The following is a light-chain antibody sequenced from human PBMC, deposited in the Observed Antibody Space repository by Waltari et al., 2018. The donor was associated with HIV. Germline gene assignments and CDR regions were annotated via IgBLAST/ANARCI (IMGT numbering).Light chain of an antibody. CDR1: QSVRSN. Sequence: EIVMTQSPATLSVSPGERATLSCRASQSVRSNLAWYQQNPGQAPRLLIYSASGRATGIPARFSGSGSGTEFTLTISSLQSEDFAVYYCQQYNNWPPYTFGQGTKLEI. CDR2: SAS. CDR3: QQYNNWPPYT. V-gene: IGKV3-15*01. J-gene: IGKJ2*01.